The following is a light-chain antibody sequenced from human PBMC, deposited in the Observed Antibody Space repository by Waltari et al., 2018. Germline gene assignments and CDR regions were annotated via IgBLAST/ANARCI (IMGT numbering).Light chain of an antibody. J-gene: IGLJ2*01. CDR1: SSDVGGYNY. CDR2: EVS. CDR3: SAYAGSNTVV. Sequence: QSALTQPPSASGSPGQSVTISCTGTSSDVGGYNYVSWYQQHPGKAPNLMIYEVSKRPSGGPDRFSGSKSGDTAALTVSGLQAEDEADYYCSAYAGSNTVVFGGGTKLTVL. V-gene: IGLV2-8*01.